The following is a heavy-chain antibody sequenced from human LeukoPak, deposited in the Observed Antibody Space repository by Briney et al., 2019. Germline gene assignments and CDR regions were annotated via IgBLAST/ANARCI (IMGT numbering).Heavy chain of an antibody. CDR2: ISGSGTTT. J-gene: IGHJ4*02. CDR1: GFTFSTYA. V-gene: IGHV3-23*01. D-gene: IGHD3-10*01. CDR3: AKASRSGTSDY. Sequence: GGSLRLSCAASGFTFSTYAMNWVRQAPGKGLEWVSGISGSGTTTYYADSVKGRFTISRDNSRNTLYLQMNSLRAEDTAVYYCAKASRSGTSDYWGQGTLVTVSS.